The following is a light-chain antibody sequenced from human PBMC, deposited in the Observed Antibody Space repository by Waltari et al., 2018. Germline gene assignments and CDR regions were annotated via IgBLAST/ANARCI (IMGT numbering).Light chain of an antibody. J-gene: IGLJ2*01. CDR3: SSYTSSSYVI. CDR2: DVS. CDR1: SPDVCGYTF. V-gene: IGLV2-14*01. Sequence: QSALTQPASVSGSPGQSITISCSGTSPDVCGYTFVSWYQQHPGKDPKLMTYDVSKRPSGVSNRFSGSKSGNTASLTISGLQADDEADYYCSSYTSSSYVIFGGGTKLTVL.